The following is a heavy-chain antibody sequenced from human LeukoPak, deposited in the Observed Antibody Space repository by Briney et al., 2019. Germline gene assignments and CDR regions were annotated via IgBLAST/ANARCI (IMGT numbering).Heavy chain of an antibody. CDR1: GFTFSSYS. Sequence: PGGSLRLSCAASGFTFSSYSMNWVRQAPGKGLVWVSHINSDGSSTTYADSVKGRFTISRDNAKNTLYLQMNSLRAEDTAVYYCARVHGYVSGAFDYWGQGTLVTVSS. CDR2: INSDGSST. J-gene: IGHJ4*02. D-gene: IGHD5-12*01. V-gene: IGHV3-74*03. CDR3: ARVHGYVSGAFDY.